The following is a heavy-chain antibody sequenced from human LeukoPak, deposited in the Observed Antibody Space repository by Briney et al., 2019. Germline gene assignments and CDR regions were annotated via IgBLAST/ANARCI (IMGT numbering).Heavy chain of an antibody. CDR2: INPSGSST. Sequence: ASVKVSCKASGYSFTSYYMHWVRQASGQGLEWMGLINPSGSSTTYAQRFQGRVTMTRDISTSTDYMELTSLTSDDTAMYYCARDNSVGETAWWFDPWGQGTLVTVSS. D-gene: IGHD1-26*01. J-gene: IGHJ5*02. V-gene: IGHV1-46*01. CDR1: GYSFTSYY. CDR3: ARDNSVGETAWWFDP.